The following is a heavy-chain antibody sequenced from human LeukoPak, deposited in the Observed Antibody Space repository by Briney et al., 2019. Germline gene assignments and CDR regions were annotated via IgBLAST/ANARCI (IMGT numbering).Heavy chain of an antibody. D-gene: IGHD3-22*01. J-gene: IGHJ4*02. V-gene: IGHV4-59*01. CDR3: ARHLYDSSGYVDY. CDR2: IYYTGNT. CDR1: GGSMSPYY. Sequence: SETLSLTRTVSGGSMSPYYWGWVRQPPGKGLEWIGYIYYTGNTNYHPSLKSRVSMSVDTSKNQFSLRLSSVTAADTAVYYCARHLYDSSGYVDYWGQGTLVTVSS.